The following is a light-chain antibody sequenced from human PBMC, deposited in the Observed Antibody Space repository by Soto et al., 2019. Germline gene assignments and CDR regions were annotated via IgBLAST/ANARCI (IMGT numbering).Light chain of an antibody. J-gene: IGKJ5*01. Sequence: AIQLTQSPSSLSASVGDRVTITCRASEGISSALAWYQQKPGKAPKLLIYDASSLESGVPSRFSGSGSGTDFTLTISSLQPEDFATYYCQQFNSYPHTFGQGTRLEIK. V-gene: IGKV1-13*02. CDR2: DAS. CDR1: EGISSA. CDR3: QQFNSYPHT.